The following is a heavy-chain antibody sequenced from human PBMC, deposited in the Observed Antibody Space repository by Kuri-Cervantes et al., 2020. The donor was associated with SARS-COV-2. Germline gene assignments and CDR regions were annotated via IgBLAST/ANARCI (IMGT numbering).Heavy chain of an antibody. V-gene: IGHV3-21*01. CDR3: ARDRALVVVTADAFDI. Sequence: GGSLRLSCAASGFTFSSYGMHWVRQAPGKGLEWVSAISGSGGSTYYADSVKGRSTISRDNAKNSLYLQMNSLRAEDTAVYYCARDRALVVVTADAFDIWGQGTMVTVSS. D-gene: IGHD3-22*01. CDR2: ISGSGGST. J-gene: IGHJ3*02. CDR1: GFTFSSYG.